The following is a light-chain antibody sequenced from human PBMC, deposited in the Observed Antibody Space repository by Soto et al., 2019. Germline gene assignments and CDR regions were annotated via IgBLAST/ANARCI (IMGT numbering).Light chain of an antibody. V-gene: IGKV3-15*01. CDR1: QSVASN. J-gene: IGKJ2*01. Sequence: EIGMTQSPASLSVSPGDGATLSCRASQSVASNVAWYQQKPGQGPRLLIHGASTRAAGVPARFSGSGSGTDFTLTSSSLQSEDCAVYYCQQYHNWPPQYTFGQGTNLQIK. CDR3: QQYHNWPPQYT. CDR2: GAS.